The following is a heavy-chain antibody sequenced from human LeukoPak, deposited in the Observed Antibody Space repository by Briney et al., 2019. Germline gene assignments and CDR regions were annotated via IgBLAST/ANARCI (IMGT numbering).Heavy chain of an antibody. CDR1: GYTFDENY. CDR2: INPNSGGT. J-gene: IGHJ2*01. D-gene: IGHD3-3*01. CDR3: ARNRITIFGVVFGYFDL. Sequence: ASVKVSCKASGYTFDENYIHWVRQAPGQGLEWMGWINPNSGGTNYAQKFQGRVTMTRDTSISTAYMELSRLRSDDTAVYYCARNRITIFGVVFGYFDLWGRGTLVTVSS. V-gene: IGHV1-2*02.